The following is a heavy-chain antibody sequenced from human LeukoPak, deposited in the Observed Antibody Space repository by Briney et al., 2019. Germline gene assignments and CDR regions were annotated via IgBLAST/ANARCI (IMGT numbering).Heavy chain of an antibody. D-gene: IGHD2/OR15-2a*01. CDR2: ISGSGGHT. Sequence: PSETLSLTCAVSGASITSSNYYWGWVRQAPGKGLEWIASISGSGGHTVYLDSVKGRFTISRDNSKNTLFLQMNSLRADDTAKYYCTNQYSKVGSTPDYWGQGTLVTVSS. CDR1: GASITSSNYY. CDR3: TNQYSKVGSTPDY. V-gene: IGHV3-23*01. J-gene: IGHJ4*02.